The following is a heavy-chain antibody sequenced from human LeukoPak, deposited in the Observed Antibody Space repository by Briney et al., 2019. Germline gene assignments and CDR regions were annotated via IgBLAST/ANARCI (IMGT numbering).Heavy chain of an antibody. Sequence: SETLSLTCTVSGGSISSGSYYWSWIRQPAGKGLEWIGRIYTSGSTNYNPSLKSRVTISVDTSKNQFSLKLSSVTAADTAVYXCARSSGSVYAXYYFDYWGXGTLXXVS. CDR1: GGSISSGSYY. V-gene: IGHV4-61*02. J-gene: IGHJ4*01. CDR3: ARSSGSVYAXYYFDY. CDR2: IYTSGST. D-gene: IGHD3-10*01.